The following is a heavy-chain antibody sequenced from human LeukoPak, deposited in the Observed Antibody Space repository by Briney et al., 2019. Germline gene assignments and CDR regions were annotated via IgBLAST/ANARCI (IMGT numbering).Heavy chain of an antibody. CDR1: GRSINSGGYF. V-gene: IGHV4-31*03. CDR3: ARERFAGGYRYLDY. CDR2: IYYTGST. Sequence: SETLSLTCTVSGRSINSGGYFWNWIRQHPGRGLEWIGSIYYTGSTSYYPSLKSRLTISIATSKNHFSLRLNSVIAADTAVYYCARERFAGGYRYLDYWGQGTLVTVSS. J-gene: IGHJ4*02. D-gene: IGHD2-8*02.